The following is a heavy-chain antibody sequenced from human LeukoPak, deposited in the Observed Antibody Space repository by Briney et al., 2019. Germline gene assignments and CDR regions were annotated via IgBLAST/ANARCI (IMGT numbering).Heavy chain of an antibody. CDR3: ARDTARDYGDYSS. Sequence: GGSLRLSCAASGFTFSSYAMHWVRQAPGKGLEWVAAISYDGSNKYYADSVKGRFTISRDNSKNTLYLQMNSLRAEDTAVYYCARDTARDYGDYSSWGQGTLVTVSS. V-gene: IGHV3-30*04. CDR2: ISYDGSNK. D-gene: IGHD4-17*01. CDR1: GFTFSSYA. J-gene: IGHJ4*02.